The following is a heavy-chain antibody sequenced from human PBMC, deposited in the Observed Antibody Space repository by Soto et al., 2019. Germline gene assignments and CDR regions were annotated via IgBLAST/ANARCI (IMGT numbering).Heavy chain of an antibody. V-gene: IGHV4-61*01. Sequence: SETLSLTCTVSGGSVSSGSYYWSWIRQPPGEGLEWIGYIYYSGSTNYNPSLKSRVTISVDTSKNQFSLKLSSVTAADTAVYYCAKDGSLIAAAAFFDYWGQGTLVTVSS. CDR1: GGSVSSGSYY. CDR3: AKDGSLIAAAAFFDY. D-gene: IGHD6-13*01. J-gene: IGHJ4*02. CDR2: IYYSGST.